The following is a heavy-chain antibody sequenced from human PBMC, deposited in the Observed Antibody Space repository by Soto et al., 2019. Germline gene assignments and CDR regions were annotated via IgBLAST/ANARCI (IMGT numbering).Heavy chain of an antibody. J-gene: IGHJ6*02. D-gene: IGHD3-3*01. CDR1: GFTFSSYG. V-gene: IGHV3-30*18. Sequence: GGSLRLSCAASGFTFSSYGMHWVRQAPGKGLEWVAVISYDGSNKYYADSVKGRFTISRDNSKNTLYLQMNSLRAEDTAVYYWAKPSTSGSGYQYYYYYGMDVWGQGTTVTVSS. CDR3: AKPSTSGSGYQYYYYYGMDV. CDR2: ISYDGSNK.